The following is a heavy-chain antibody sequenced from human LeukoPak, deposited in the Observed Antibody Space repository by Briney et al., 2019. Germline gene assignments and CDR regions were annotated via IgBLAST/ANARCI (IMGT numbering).Heavy chain of an antibody. CDR3: AKERELVVTGNYFDY. CDR1: GFTFSSYA. D-gene: IGHD6-19*01. J-gene: IGHJ4*02. V-gene: IGHV3-23*01. Sequence: GGSLRLSCAASGFTFSSYAMSWVRQPPGNGLAGVAVISGICGSTYYADSVKGRFTISRDNSKNTLYLQMNSLRAEDTAVYYCAKERELVVTGNYFDYWGQGTLVTVSS. CDR2: ISGICGST.